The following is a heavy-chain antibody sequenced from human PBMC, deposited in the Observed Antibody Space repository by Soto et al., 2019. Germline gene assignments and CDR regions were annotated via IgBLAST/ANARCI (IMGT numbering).Heavy chain of an antibody. CDR1: GFTFSSYA. CDR2: IVGSGSST. D-gene: IGHD3-10*01. CDR3: AKGKGEYYYGSGSYYLHYFDC. J-gene: IGHJ4*02. Sequence: EVQLLESGGGLVQPGGSLRLSCAASGFTFSSYAMSWVRQAPGRGLEWVSAIVGSGSSTYYADSVKGRFTISRDNSKKTLYLQLNSLRDEDTAVYYCAKGKGEYYYGSGSYYLHYFDCWGQGTLVTVSS. V-gene: IGHV3-23*01.